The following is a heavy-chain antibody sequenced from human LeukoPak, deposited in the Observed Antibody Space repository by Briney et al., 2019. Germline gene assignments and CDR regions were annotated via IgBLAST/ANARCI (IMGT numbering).Heavy chain of an antibody. D-gene: IGHD6-25*01. CDR1: GYTFTSYD. V-gene: IGHV1-8*03. J-gene: IGHJ4*02. CDR2: MNPNSGNT. Sequence: GASVKVSCKASGYTFTSYDINWVRQATGQGLEWMGWMNPNSGNTGYAQKFQGRVTITRNTSISTAYMELSSLRSEDTAVYYCARGIRRIVAAIRGPDYYFDYWGQGTLVTVSS. CDR3: ARGIRRIVAAIRGPDYYFDY.